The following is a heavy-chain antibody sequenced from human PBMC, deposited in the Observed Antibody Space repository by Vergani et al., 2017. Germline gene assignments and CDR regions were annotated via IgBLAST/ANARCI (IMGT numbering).Heavy chain of an antibody. V-gene: IGHV3-23*01. CDR2: ISGSGVST. Sequence: EVQVLESGGGLVQPGGSLRLSCAASGFTFNSYGMSWVRQAPGKGLEWVSAISGSGVSTYYADSVKGRFTISRDNSKNTLYLQMNSLRAEDTAVYYCARERFGYSDYDSSGYSYYFDYWGQGTLVTVSS. D-gene: IGHD3-22*01. J-gene: IGHJ4*02. CDR1: GFTFNSYG. CDR3: ARERFGYSDYDSSGYSYYFDY.